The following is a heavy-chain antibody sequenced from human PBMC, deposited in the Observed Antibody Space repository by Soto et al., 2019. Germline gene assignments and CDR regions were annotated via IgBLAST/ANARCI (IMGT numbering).Heavy chain of an antibody. CDR3: ARGAATKILVLMYDALEI. CDR1: GYTFTSYG. J-gene: IGHJ3*02. D-gene: IGHD5-12*01. CDR2: ISAYNGHT. V-gene: IGHV1-18*01. Sequence: ASVKVSCKASGYTFTSYGIRWVRQAPGHGLEWMGWISAYNGHTNYAQKIQGRVNMTTDTSTSTAYMDLRSLRSDDTAVYYCARGAATKILVLMYDALEIWGQGTMVTVSS.